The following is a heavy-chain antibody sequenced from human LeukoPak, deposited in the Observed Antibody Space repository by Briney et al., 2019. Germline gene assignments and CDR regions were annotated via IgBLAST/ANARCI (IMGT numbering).Heavy chain of an antibody. CDR1: GFTPGTSS. CDR3: ARRHGDVRRYITN. D-gene: IGHD1-1*01. Sequence: GGSLRLSCEASGFTPGTSSTTWDRQAPGKGLEWVSSISSTGGTAYYADSVKGRFTISRDNSKNTLYLQVDSLRVDDTTLYYCARRHGDVRRYITNWSQGTLVTVSS. J-gene: IGHJ4*02. V-gene: IGHV3-23*01. CDR2: ISSTGGTA.